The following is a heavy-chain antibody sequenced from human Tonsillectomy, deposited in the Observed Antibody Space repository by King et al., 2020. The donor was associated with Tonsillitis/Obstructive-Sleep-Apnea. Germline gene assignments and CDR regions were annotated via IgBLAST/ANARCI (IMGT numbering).Heavy chain of an antibody. CDR1: GGSISSYY. CDR2: IYYSGST. J-gene: IGHJ3*02. Sequence: VQLQESGPGLVKPSETLSLTCTVSGGSISSYYWSWIRQPPGKGLAWIGFIYYSGSTNYNPSLKSRVTISVDTSKNQFSLKLSSVTAADTAVYYCARDMVLEAGGDAFDIWGQGTMVTVSS. V-gene: IGHV4-59*01. D-gene: IGHD2-8*01. CDR3: ARDMVLEAGGDAFDI.